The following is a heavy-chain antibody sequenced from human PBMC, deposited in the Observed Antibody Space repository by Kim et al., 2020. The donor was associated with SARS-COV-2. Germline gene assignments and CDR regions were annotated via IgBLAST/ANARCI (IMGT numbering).Heavy chain of an antibody. V-gene: IGHV1-2*02. CDR3: ARAWWQEGSSCFDT. CDR1: GYSFSDHD. D-gene: IGHD3-10*01. Sequence: ASVKVSCKASGYSFSDHDIYWVRQAPGQGLEWMGWINPNSGATKYAQKFQGRVTITSEKSITTASMEMSSLRSDDTAVYFCARAWWQEGSSCFDTWGQGTLVTVSS. CDR2: INPNSGAT. J-gene: IGHJ5*01.